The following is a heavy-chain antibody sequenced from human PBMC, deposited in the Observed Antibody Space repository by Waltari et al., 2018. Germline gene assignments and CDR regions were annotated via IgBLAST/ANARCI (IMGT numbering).Heavy chain of an antibody. CDR2: MNPNSGNT. D-gene: IGHD6-13*01. CDR3: ARGISPYSSSWYGDYYYYYGMDV. CDR1: GYTFTRYA. Sequence: QVQLVQSGAEVKKPGASVQVSCKASGYTFTRYAINWVRQATRQGLEWKGWMNPNSGNTGYAQKVQGRGTMTRNTSISTAYMELSSLRSEDTAVYYCARGISPYSSSWYGDYYYYYGMDVWGQGTTVTVSS. V-gene: IGHV1-8*01. J-gene: IGHJ6*02.